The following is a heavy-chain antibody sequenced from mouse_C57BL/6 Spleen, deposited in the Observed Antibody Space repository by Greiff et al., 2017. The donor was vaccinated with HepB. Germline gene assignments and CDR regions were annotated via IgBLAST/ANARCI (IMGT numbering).Heavy chain of an antibody. Sequence: VQLQQSGPELVKPGASVKISCKASGYTFTDYYMNWVKQSHGKSLEWIGDINPNNGGTSYNQKFKGKATLTVDKSSSTAYMELRSLTSEDSAVYYCARSGLRLAMDYWGQGTSVTVSS. CDR2: INPNNGGT. V-gene: IGHV1-26*01. D-gene: IGHD3-2*02. CDR3: ARSGLRLAMDY. CDR1: GYTFTDYY. J-gene: IGHJ4*01.